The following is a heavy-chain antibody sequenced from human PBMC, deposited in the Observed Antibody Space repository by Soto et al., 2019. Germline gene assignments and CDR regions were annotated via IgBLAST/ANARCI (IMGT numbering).Heavy chain of an antibody. CDR1: GFTFSLYS. Sequence: GGSLRLSCAASGFTFSLYSMIWVRQAPGKGLEWVASIASSSYTIHYADSVKGRFTISRDDAENSLFLQMNSLRDEDTATYFCARLYYDYVWGQGTTVTVSS. CDR2: IASSSYTI. V-gene: IGHV3-48*02. D-gene: IGHD3-3*01. J-gene: IGHJ6*02. CDR3: ARLYYDYV.